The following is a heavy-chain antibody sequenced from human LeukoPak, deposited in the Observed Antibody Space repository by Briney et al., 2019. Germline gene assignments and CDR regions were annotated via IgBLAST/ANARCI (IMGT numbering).Heavy chain of an antibody. CDR3: ARVIKVLRYCARTYYFDY. CDR1: GFTFSSYW. CDR2: IKQDGSEK. V-gene: IGHV3-7*01. D-gene: IGHD3-9*01. J-gene: IGHJ4*02. Sequence: GGSLRLSCAASGFTFSSYWMSWVRQAPGKGLEWVANIKQDGSEKYYVDSVKGRFTISRDNAKNSLYLQMNSLRAEDTAVYYCARVIKVLRYCARTYYFDYWGQGTLVTVSS.